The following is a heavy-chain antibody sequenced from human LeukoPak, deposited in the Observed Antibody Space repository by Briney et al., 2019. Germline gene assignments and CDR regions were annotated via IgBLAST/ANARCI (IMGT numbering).Heavy chain of an antibody. CDR3: VKNSGWYCLDY. D-gene: IGHD6-13*01. CDR1: GFSFSNYW. J-gene: IGHJ4*02. CDR2: VNGDGSHS. Sequence: AGGSLRLSCAASGFSFSNYWMTWVRQAPGKGLERVADVNGDGSHSYCVDSVKGRFTLFRDNAKNSLFLQMNSLRAEDTAVYYCVKNSGWYCLDYWGQGTLVTVSS. V-gene: IGHV3-7*03.